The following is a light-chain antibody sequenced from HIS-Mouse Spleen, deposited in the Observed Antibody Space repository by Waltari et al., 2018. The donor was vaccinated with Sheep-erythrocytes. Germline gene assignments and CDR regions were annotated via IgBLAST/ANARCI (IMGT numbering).Light chain of an antibody. CDR3: MQGKHWPPRT. V-gene: IGKV2-30*01. CDR2: KVS. J-gene: IGKJ2*02. CDR1: QSLVYSDGNTY. Sequence: DVVMTQSPLSLPVTLGQPASISCRSSQSLVYSDGNTYLNWFQQRPGQSPRRLIYKVSNRDSGVPDRFSGSGSGTDFTLKISRVEAEDVGVYYCMQGKHWPPRTFGQGTKLEIK.